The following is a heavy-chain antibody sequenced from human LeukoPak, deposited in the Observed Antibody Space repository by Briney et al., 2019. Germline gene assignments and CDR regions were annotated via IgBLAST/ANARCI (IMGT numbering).Heavy chain of an antibody. CDR3: ARDFPGIQLWSNFDY. V-gene: IGHV1-2*02. CDR1: GYTFTGFY. D-gene: IGHD5-18*01. J-gene: IGHJ4*02. Sequence: ASVKVSCKASGYTFTGFYMHWVRQAPGQGLEWMGWINPNSGGTTFAQKFQGRVTMTRDTSLTTAYMELSRLRSDDTAVCYCARDFPGIQLWSNFDYWGQGTLATVSS. CDR2: INPNSGGT.